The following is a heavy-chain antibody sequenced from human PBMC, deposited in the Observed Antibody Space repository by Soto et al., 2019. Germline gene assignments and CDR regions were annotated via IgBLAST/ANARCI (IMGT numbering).Heavy chain of an antibody. Sequence: GASVKVSCKASGYTFTGYYMHWVRQAPGLGLEWMGWINPNSGGTNYAQKFQGWVTMTRDTSISTAYMELSRLRSDDTAVYYCARDRARSGYYEPYYYYGMDVWGQGTTVTVSS. CDR3: ARDRARSGYYEPYYYYGMDV. V-gene: IGHV1-2*04. D-gene: IGHD3-3*01. CDR2: INPNSGGT. CDR1: GYTFTGYY. J-gene: IGHJ6*02.